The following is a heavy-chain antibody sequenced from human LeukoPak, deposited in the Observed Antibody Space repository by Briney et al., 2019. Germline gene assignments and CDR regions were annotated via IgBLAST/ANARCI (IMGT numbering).Heavy chain of an antibody. J-gene: IGHJ3*02. CDR3: ASAYYYGSSGYYFDAFDI. CDR1: GYSFTSYW. V-gene: IGHV5-51*01. Sequence: GESLKTSCKGSGYSFTSYWIGWVRQMPGKGLEWMGIIYPGDSDTRYSPSFQGQVTISADKSISTAYLQWSSLKASDTAMYYCASAYYYGSSGYYFDAFDIWGQGTMVTVSS. CDR2: IYPGDSDT. D-gene: IGHD3-22*01.